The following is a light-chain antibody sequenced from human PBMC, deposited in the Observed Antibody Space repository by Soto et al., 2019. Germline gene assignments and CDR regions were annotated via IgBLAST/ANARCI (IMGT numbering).Light chain of an antibody. CDR1: QSVSSY. J-gene: IGKJ4*01. CDR2: DAS. Sequence: EIVLTQSPATLSLSPGERATLSCRASQSVSSYLAWYQQKPGQAPRLLIYDASNRATGIPARFSGSGSGTDFTLTISSLEPEDVAVYYCQQRGNWPLTFGGGTKVEIK. CDR3: QQRGNWPLT. V-gene: IGKV3-11*01.